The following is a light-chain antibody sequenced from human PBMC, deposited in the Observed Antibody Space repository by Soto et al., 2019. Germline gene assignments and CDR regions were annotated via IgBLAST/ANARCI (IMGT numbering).Light chain of an antibody. CDR1: QDINSY. J-gene: IGKJ4*01. V-gene: IGKV1-9*01. CDR2: AGT. Sequence: IQLTQSPSSLSASVGDRVTITCRARQDINSYFAWYQQKPGKAPNLVIYAGTSLQSGVPSRFSGSGSGTEFTLLISCLQPEDFATYYCQRLHVYPSNFGGGTKVA. CDR3: QRLHVYPSN.